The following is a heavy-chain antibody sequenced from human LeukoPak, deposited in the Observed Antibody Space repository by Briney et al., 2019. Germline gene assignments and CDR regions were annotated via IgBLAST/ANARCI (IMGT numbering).Heavy chain of an antibody. CDR2: IWYDGSNK. V-gene: IGHV3-33*01. D-gene: IGHD3-22*01. Sequence: PGGSLRLSCAASGFTFSSYGMHWVRQAPGKGLEWVAVIWYDGSNKYYADSVKGRFTTSRDNSKNTLYLQMNSLRAEDTAVYYCARDDYYHDSSGINALDYWGQGTLVTVSS. CDR3: ARDDYYHDSSGINALDY. J-gene: IGHJ4*02. CDR1: GFTFSSYG.